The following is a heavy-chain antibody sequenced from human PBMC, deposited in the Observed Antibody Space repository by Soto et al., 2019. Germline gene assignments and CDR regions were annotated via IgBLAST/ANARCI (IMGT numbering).Heavy chain of an antibody. CDR1: GGSISSGGYY. J-gene: IGHJ5*02. CDR3: AGSGGSCPPCNWFDP. Sequence: PSETLSLTCTVSGGSISSGGYYWSWIRQHPGKGLEWIGYIYYSGSTYYNPSLKSRVTISVDTSKNQFSLKLSSVTAADTAVYYCAGSGGSCPPCNWFDPWGQGTLVTVSS. V-gene: IGHV4-31*03. CDR2: IYYSGST. D-gene: IGHD2-15*01.